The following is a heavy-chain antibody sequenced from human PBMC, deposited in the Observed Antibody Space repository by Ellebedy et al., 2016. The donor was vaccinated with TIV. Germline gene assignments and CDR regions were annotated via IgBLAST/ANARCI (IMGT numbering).Heavy chain of an antibody. CDR3: AHWQDIVVVPAGY. CDR1: GGSISSYYW. D-gene: IGHD2-2*01. J-gene: IGHJ4*02. CDR2: IYWDDDK. Sequence: TLSLXCTVSGGSISSYYWSWIRQPPGKALEWLALIYWDDDKRYSPSLKSRLTITKDTSKNQVVLTMTNMDPVDTATYYCAHWQDIVVVPAGYWGQGTLVTVSS. V-gene: IGHV2-5*08.